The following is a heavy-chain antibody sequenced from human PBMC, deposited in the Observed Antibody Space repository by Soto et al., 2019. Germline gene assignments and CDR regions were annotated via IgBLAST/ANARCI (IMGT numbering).Heavy chain of an antibody. Sequence: QVQLVQSGAEVKKPGSSVKVSCKAPGGTFSSYAISWVRQAPGQALEWMGGIIPIFGTANYAQKFQGRVTITADESTSTGYMELSSLRSEDTAVYYCARSQGGSSSLDIYYYYYYGMDVWGQGTTVTVSS. CDR2: IIPIFGTA. D-gene: IGHD2-15*01. J-gene: IGHJ6*02. CDR3: ARSQGGSSSLDIYYYYYYGMDV. V-gene: IGHV1-69*01. CDR1: GGTFSSYA.